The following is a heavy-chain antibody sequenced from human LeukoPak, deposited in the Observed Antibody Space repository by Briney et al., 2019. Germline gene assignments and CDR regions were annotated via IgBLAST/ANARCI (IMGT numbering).Heavy chain of an antibody. CDR3: ATAPRGGDYEDY. D-gene: IGHD4-17*01. CDR1: AFTFSNYG. J-gene: IGHJ4*02. V-gene: IGHV3-33*01. Sequence: GRSLRLSCAASAFTFSNYGMHWVRQAPGKGLEWVAVIWYAGSNKYYADSVKGRFTISRDNSKNTLSLQMNSLRAEDTAVHYCATAPRGGDYEDYWGQGTLVTVSS. CDR2: IWYAGSNK.